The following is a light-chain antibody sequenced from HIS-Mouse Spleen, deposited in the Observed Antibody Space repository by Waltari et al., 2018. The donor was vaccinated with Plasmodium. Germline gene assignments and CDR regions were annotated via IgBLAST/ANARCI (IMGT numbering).Light chain of an antibody. CDR1: KLGVKY. V-gene: IGLV3-1*01. J-gene: IGLJ2*01. CDR3: QAWDSSTVV. Sequence: SYELTQPPSVSVSPGQTASLPCSGDKLGVKYACRYQQKPGQSPVLVIYQDSKRPSGIPERFSGSNSGNTATLTISGTQAMDEADYYCQAWDSSTVVFGGGTKLTVL. CDR2: QDS.